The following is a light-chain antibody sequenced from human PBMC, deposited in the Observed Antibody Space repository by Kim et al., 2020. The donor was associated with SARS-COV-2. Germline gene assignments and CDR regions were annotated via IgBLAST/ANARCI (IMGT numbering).Light chain of an antibody. CDR2: DIR. Sequence: PATTATITCGGMNIANTNVHLYLQRPGQAPVFVVSDIRDRSSGIPERFSGSNSDNTATLTINRVEVGDEADYYCQVWDTSGYHAGVFGGGTQLTVL. CDR3: QVWDTSGYHAGV. J-gene: IGLJ3*02. CDR1: NIANTN. V-gene: IGLV3-21*03.